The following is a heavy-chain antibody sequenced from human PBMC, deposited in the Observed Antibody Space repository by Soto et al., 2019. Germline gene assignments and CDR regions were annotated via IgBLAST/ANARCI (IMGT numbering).Heavy chain of an antibody. CDR2: ISYDGSNK. D-gene: IGHD6-19*01. V-gene: IGHV3-30-3*01. CDR1: GFTFSSYA. Sequence: VGSLRLSCAASGFTFSSYAMHWVRQAPGKGLEWVAVISYDGSNKYYADSVKGRFTISRDNSKNTLYLQMNSLRAEDTAVYYCASSAAVAGTGLGYWGQGTLVTVSS. CDR3: ASSAAVAGTGLGY. J-gene: IGHJ4*02.